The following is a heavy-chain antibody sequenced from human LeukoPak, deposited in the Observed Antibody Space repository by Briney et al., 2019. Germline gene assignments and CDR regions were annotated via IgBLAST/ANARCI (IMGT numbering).Heavy chain of an antibody. CDR1: GFIFRAYV. V-gene: IGHV3-69-1*01. J-gene: IGHJ3*02. Sequence: GGSLRLSCAASGFIFRAYVMHWVRQAPRKGLEWVSSISDSGHTYYADSLKGRFTISRDNSKNSLSLQMNSLRAEDTAVYFCARDLVVGGSRSWAFYIWGQGTLVTVSS. D-gene: IGHD2-15*01. CDR2: ISDSGHT. CDR3: ARDLVVGGSRSWAFYI.